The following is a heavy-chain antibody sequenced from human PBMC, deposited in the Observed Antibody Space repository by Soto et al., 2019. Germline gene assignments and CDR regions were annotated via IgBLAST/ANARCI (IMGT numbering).Heavy chain of an antibody. D-gene: IGHD6-13*01. CDR3: ARSPRSSPYFDY. Sequence: GEPLKISCRCSGYTFSNFWSAWVRHLPGKGLEWMGIIYPGDHETRYSPSFHGKATISADKSINTAYLQWSSLEASDSAFYYCARSPRSSPYFDYWGQGALVTVSS. CDR1: GYTFSNFW. J-gene: IGHJ4*02. CDR2: IYPGDHET. V-gene: IGHV5-51*01.